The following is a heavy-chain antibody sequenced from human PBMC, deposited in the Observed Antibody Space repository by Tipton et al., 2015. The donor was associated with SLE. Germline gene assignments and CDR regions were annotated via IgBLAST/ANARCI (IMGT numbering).Heavy chain of an antibody. CDR3: ARDELSGYSYGYLTVDY. D-gene: IGHD5-18*01. J-gene: IGHJ4*02. V-gene: IGHV3-53*01. CDR2: IYSGGST. CDR1: GFTVSSNY. Sequence: SLRLSCAASGFTVSSNYMNWVRQAPGKRLKWVSVIYSGGSTYYADSVKGRFTISRDNAKNSLYLQMNSLRAEDTAVYYCARDELSGYSYGYLTVDYWGQGTLVTVSS.